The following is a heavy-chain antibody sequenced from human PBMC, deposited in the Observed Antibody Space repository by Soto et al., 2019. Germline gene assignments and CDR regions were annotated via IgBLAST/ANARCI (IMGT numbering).Heavy chain of an antibody. CDR2: FSGSGGST. CDR3: ARDWTGDTCPCLDV. Sequence: EVQLLESGGGLVQPGGSLRLSCAAAGFTFSNYDLTWVRQSPGKGLEWVSTFSGSGGSTYYADSVRGRFTISRDNSKNTLFLQMNSLRVEDTAIYYCARDWTGDTCPCLDVWVQGTTVSVSS. V-gene: IGHV3-23*01. J-gene: IGHJ6*02. D-gene: IGHD3-3*01. CDR1: GFTFSNYD.